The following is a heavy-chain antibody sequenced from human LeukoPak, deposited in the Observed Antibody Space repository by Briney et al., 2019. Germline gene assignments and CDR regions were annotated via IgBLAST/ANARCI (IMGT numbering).Heavy chain of an antibody. D-gene: IGHD3-3*01. J-gene: IGHJ4*02. V-gene: IGHV1-8*01. Sequence: GASVKVSCKASGYTFTSYDINWVRQATGQGLEWMGWMNPNSGNTGYAQKFQGRVTMTRNTSINTAYMELSSLRSEDTAVYYCARAPSQNIHYDFWSGYYFDYWGQGTLVTVSS. CDR1: GYTFTSYD. CDR2: MNPNSGNT. CDR3: ARAPSQNIHYDFWSGYYFDY.